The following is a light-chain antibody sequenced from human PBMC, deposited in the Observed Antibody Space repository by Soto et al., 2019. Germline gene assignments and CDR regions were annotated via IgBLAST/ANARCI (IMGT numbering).Light chain of an antibody. CDR1: QTINSW. CDR2: KAS. V-gene: IGKV1-5*03. CDR3: QHYYNYPYT. Sequence: DIQMTQSPSTLSASVGDRVTITCRASQTINSWLAWYQQKPGKAPTLLIYKASTLESGVPSRFSGSGSGTDFALTITSLQPDDFATYYCQHYYNYPYTFGQGTKLEIK. J-gene: IGKJ2*01.